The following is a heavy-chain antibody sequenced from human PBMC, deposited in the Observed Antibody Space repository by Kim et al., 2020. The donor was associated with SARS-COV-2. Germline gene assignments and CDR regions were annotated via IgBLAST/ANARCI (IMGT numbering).Heavy chain of an antibody. D-gene: IGHD2-2*01. CDR1: GFTLSSYG. V-gene: IGHV3-30*18. J-gene: IGHJ6*02. CDR2: LSYDRTNE. CDR3: AKEAHCSTSSCYHQNTNYYDARYV. Sequence: GGSLRLSCEGSGFTLSSYGMYWVRQTPGRGLDWVALLSYDRTNEKFADSVKGRFTISRDISKNTLFLQMNSLRTEDTAVYYCAKEAHCSTSSCYHQNTNYYDARYVWGPGTTVIVSS.